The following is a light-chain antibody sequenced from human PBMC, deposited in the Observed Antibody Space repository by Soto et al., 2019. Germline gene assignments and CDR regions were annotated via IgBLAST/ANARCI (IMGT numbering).Light chain of an antibody. CDR2: KAS. J-gene: IGKJ1*01. V-gene: IGKV1-5*03. CDR1: QSISSW. Sequence: DIQMTQSPSTLSASVGDRVTITCRASQSISSWLAWYQQKPGKAPKLLIYKASSLESGVPSRFSGSGSGTDFTLTISSLQPDDFATYYCQQYSSDWTFGQGTKVEIK. CDR3: QQYSSDWT.